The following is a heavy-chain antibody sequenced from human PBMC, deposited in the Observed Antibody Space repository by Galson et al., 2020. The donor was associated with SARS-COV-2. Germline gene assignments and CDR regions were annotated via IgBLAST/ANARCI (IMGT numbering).Heavy chain of an antibody. CDR1: GFSFSSYS. Sequence: GGSMRLSCAASGFSFSSYSMNWVRQAPGKGLEWVSYISSVSSTIYYAASVKGRFTISRDNSKNLLYLQMNSLRAEDTALLYCARDLTLYNYGIWCQGTLVTVS. CDR3: ARDLTLYNYGI. V-gene: IGHV3-48*01. CDR2: ISSVSSTI. D-gene: IGHD5-18*01. J-gene: IGHJ4*02.